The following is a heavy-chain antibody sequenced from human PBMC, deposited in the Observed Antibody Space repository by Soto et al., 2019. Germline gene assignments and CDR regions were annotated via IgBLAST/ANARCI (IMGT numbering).Heavy chain of an antibody. J-gene: IGHJ6*02. V-gene: IGHV3-13*05. CDR2: LGAADDP. Sequence: GGSLRLSCAASGFSFRDYDMHWVRQRTGKGLEWVSGLGAADDPYYIASVKGRFSVSRDNAQNPLNLQMNNLRVDDTAVYFCARAYLGRLPRRADYYYAMDVWGRGTTVTVSS. D-gene: IGHD1-26*01. CDR1: GFSFRDYD. CDR3: ARAYLGRLPRRADYYYAMDV.